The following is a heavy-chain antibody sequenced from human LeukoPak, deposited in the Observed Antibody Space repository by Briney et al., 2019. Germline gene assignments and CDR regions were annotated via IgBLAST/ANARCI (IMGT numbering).Heavy chain of an antibody. Sequence: VSSVKVSCKASGGTFSSYTISWVRQAPGQGLEWMGRIIPILGIANYAQKFQGRVTITADKSTSTAYMELSSLRSEDTAVYYCARWGGRGYSYGLDYWGQGTLVTVSS. D-gene: IGHD5-18*01. V-gene: IGHV1-69*02. CDR3: ARWGGRGYSYGLDY. CDR1: GGTFSSYT. J-gene: IGHJ4*02. CDR2: IIPILGIA.